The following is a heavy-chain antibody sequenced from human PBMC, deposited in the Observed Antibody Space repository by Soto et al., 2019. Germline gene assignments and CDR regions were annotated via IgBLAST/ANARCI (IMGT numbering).Heavy chain of an antibody. V-gene: IGHV3-30*04. CDR2: ISYDGRNK. CDR1: GFIFSSYA. J-gene: IGHJ6*02. D-gene: IGHD2-15*01. CDR3: VRDTAYCSGGTCYSSHDMDV. Sequence: PGGSLRLSCAASGFIFSSYAMHWVRQAPGKGLEWVAVISYDGRNKYYADSVKGRFTISRDNSKNTLYLEMNSLRVEDTAVYHCVRDTAYCSGGTCYSSHDMDVWGQGTTVTVSS.